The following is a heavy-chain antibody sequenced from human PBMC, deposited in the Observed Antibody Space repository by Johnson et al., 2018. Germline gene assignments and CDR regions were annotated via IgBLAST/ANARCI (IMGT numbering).Heavy chain of an antibody. D-gene: IGHD3-16*01. V-gene: IGHV3-49*03. CDR3: SRAPGWRLGGAAFDI. Sequence: VQLVESGGGLVQPGRSLRLSCTASGFTFGDYAMDWFRQAPGKGLEWVGFIRSKVYDGTTEYAASVKGRFTISRDDSKSVAYLHMNSLKIDDTAVYYYSRAPGWRLGGAAFDIWGQGTMVTVSS. CDR1: GFTFGDYA. CDR2: IRSKVYDGTT. J-gene: IGHJ3*02.